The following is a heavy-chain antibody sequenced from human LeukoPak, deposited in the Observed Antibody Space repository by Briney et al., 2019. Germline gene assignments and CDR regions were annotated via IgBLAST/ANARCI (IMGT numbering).Heavy chain of an antibody. CDR1: GFTFSNVW. D-gene: IGHD3-10*01. CDR2: IKSKTDGGTV. Sequence: GGSLRLSCAASGFTFSNVWMSWVRQAPGKGLEWVGRIKSKTDGGTVDYAAPVKGRFTISRDDLENTLYLEVNSLKTEDTAVYYCTKDHGSGSYYFDYWGQGTLVTVSS. V-gene: IGHV3-15*01. CDR3: TKDHGSGSYYFDY. J-gene: IGHJ4*02.